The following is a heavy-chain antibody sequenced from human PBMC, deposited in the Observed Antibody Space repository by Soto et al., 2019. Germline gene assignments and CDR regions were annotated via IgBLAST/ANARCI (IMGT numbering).Heavy chain of an antibody. CDR3: ARGGLIVVVVATTPFGI. Sequence: ASVKVSCKASGYTITSXYMHWVRQANGQGLEWMGIINPSGGSTSYAQRFQGRVTVTRDTSTSTVYMELSSLRSEDTAVYYCARGGLIVVVVATTPFGIWGQGTMVTVSS. D-gene: IGHD2-15*01. CDR2: INPSGGST. J-gene: IGHJ3*02. CDR1: GYTITSXY. V-gene: IGHV1-46*01.